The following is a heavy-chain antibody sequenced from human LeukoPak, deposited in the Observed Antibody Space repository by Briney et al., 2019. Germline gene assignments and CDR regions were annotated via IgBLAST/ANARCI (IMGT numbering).Heavy chain of an antibody. D-gene: IGHD4-11*01. V-gene: IGHV3-30*02. Sequence: GGSLRLSCAASGFTFSSYGMHWVRQAPGKGLEWVAFIRYDGSNKYYADSVKGRFTISRDNSKNTLYLQMNSLRAEDTAVYYCARTFMTTVTYWGQGTLVTVSS. CDR3: ARTFMTTVTY. CDR2: IRYDGSNK. CDR1: GFTFSSYG. J-gene: IGHJ4*02.